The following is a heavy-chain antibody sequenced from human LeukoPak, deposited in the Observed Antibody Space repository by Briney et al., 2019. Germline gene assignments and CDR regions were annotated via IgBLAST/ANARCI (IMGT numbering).Heavy chain of an antibody. CDR3: AGYSGSYYRYYYYMDV. J-gene: IGHJ6*03. V-gene: IGHV4-38-2*01. CDR2: IYHSGST. Sequence: SETLSLTCAASGYSISSGYYWGWIRQPPGKGLEWIGSIYHSGSTFYNPSLMSRVTISVDTSKNQFSLKLSSVTAADTAVYYCAGYSGSYYRYYYYMDVWGKGTTVTVSS. D-gene: IGHD1-26*01. CDR1: GYSISSGYY.